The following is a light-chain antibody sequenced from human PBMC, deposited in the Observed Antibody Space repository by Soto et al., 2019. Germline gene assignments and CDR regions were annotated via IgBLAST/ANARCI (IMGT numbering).Light chain of an antibody. CDR3: QQRINWPG. V-gene: IGKV3-11*01. CDR2: DAS. CDR1: QSVSSY. J-gene: IGKJ4*02. Sequence: EIMLTQSPATLSLSPGERATLSCRASQSVSSYLAWYQQKPGQAPRLLIYDASNRATGIPARFSGSGSGTDFTPTISSLEPEDFAVYYCQQRINWPGFGGGTKVEIK.